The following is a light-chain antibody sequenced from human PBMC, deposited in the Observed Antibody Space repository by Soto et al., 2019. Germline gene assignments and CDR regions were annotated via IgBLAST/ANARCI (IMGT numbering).Light chain of an antibody. J-gene: IGLJ1*01. V-gene: IGLV2-23*01. CDR3: CSYAGRGV. Sequence: QSALTQPASVSGSPGQSITISCTGTSSDVGSYNLVSWYQQHPGKAPKLMIYEGSKRPSGVSNRFSGSKSGNTASLTVSGLQAEDEADYYCCSYAGRGVFGTGTRSPS. CDR2: EGS. CDR1: SSDVGSYNL.